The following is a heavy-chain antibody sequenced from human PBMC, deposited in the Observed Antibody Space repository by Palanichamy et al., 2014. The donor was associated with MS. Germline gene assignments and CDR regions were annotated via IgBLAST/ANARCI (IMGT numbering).Heavy chain of an antibody. CDR3: AREVVAAAGTGVNWFDP. J-gene: IGHJ5*02. Sequence: QVQLQQSGPGLVKPSQTLSLTCAISGDSVSSNSAAWNWIRQSPSRGLEWLGRTYYRSKWYNDYAVSVKSRITIDPDTSKNQFSLQLNSVTPEDTAVYYCAREVVAAAGTGVNWFDPWGQGTLVTVSS. CDR2: TYYRSKWYN. D-gene: IGHD6-13*01. CDR1: GDSVSSNSAA. V-gene: IGHV6-1*01.